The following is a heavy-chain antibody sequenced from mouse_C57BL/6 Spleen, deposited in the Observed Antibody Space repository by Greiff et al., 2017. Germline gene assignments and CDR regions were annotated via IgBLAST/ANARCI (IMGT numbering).Heavy chain of an antibody. J-gene: IGHJ1*03. CDR2: ISSGGSYT. CDR3: ARQYSNCWYFDV. V-gene: IGHV5-6*01. Sequence: EVQVVESGGDLVKPGGSLKLSCAASGFTFSSYGMSWVRQTPDKRLEWVATISSGGSYTYYPDSVKGRFTISRDNAKNTLYLQMSSLKSEDTAMYYCARQYSNCWYFDVWGTGTTVTVSS. D-gene: IGHD2-5*01. CDR1: GFTFSSYG.